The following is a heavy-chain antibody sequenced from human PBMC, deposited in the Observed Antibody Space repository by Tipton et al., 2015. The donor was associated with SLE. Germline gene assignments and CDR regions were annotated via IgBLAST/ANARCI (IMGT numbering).Heavy chain of an antibody. Sequence: TLSLTCAVSGYSIGRGYFWGWLRQPPGKGLEWIGSIYHSGTTYYNPSLKSRVTISLDRSKNQFSLRLSSVTAADRAVYYCARLIYDFSSGILGPFDYWGQGTLVTVSS. J-gene: IGHJ4*02. V-gene: IGHV4-38-2*01. CDR3: ARLIYDFSSGILGPFDY. CDR1: GYSIGRGYF. D-gene: IGHD3-3*01. CDR2: IYHSGTT.